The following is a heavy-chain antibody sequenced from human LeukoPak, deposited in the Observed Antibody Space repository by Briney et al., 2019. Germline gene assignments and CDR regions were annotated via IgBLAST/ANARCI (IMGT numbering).Heavy chain of an antibody. V-gene: IGHV1-18*01. Sequence: VKVSCKPSGYTFTSYDINWVRQAPGQGLEWMGWINAYNGNTNYAQKLQGRVTMTTDTSTSTAYMELRSLRSDDTAVYYCARDGVMITFGGVIRGWFDPWGQGTLVTVSS. D-gene: IGHD3-16*02. J-gene: IGHJ5*02. CDR1: GYTFTSYD. CDR3: ARDGVMITFGGVIRGWFDP. CDR2: INAYNGNT.